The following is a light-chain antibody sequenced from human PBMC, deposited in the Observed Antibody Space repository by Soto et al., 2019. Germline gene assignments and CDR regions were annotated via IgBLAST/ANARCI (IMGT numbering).Light chain of an antibody. CDR2: KVS. V-gene: IGKV2-30*02. J-gene: IGKJ5*01. CDR1: QSLVHSDGIAY. Sequence: DFVMTQSPLSLPVTLGQPASISCRSNQSLVHSDGIAYFSWFQQRPGQSPRRLIYKVSNRDSGVPARFSGSGSGTDFALKISRVEAEDVGVYYCMQGTHWPITFGQGARLENK. CDR3: MQGTHWPIT.